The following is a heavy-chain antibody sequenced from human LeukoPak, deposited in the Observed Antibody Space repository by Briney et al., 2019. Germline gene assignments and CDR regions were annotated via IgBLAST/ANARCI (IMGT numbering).Heavy chain of an antibody. CDR2: IFNTGTT. Sequence: PSETLSLTCTVSRGSLGGYYWGWIRQPPGKGLGWIAYIFNTGTTTYNPSLKCRVTIPLHTSNTQSPLNLSSVTAAATARYCIARLWGFCPGGNCSFDQWGQGSLVIVSS. CDR3: ARLWGFCPGGNCSFDQ. D-gene: IGHD2-8*02. V-gene: IGHV4-59*08. J-gene: IGHJ4*02. CDR1: RGSLGGYY.